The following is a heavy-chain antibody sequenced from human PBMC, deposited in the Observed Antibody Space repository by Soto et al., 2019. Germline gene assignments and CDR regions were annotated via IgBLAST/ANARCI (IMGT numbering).Heavy chain of an antibody. V-gene: IGHV3-33*01. CDR3: ARAMTYDSSGHHSSGYDY. D-gene: IGHD3-22*01. J-gene: IGHJ4*02. Sequence: QVQLVESGGGVVQPGRSLRLSCAASGFTFSSYGMHWVRQAPGKGLEWVAVIWYDGSNKYYADSVKGRFTISRDNYKNTLYLQMNSLRAEDTAVYYCARAMTYDSSGHHSSGYDYWGQGTLVTVSS. CDR1: GFTFSSYG. CDR2: IWYDGSNK.